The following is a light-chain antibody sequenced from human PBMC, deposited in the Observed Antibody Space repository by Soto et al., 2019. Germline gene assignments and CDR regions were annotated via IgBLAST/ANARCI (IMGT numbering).Light chain of an antibody. CDR2: HAS. J-gene: IGKJ2*01. CDR1: QSVSSIY. CDR3: QQYGGSPPFT. Sequence: EIVLTQSPGTLSLSPGERATLSCRASQSVSSIYLAWYQQRPGQAPRLLIYHASSRATGIPDRFSGSGSGTDFNLTISRLEPEDFAVYYCQQYGGSPPFTFGQGTRLEIK. V-gene: IGKV3-20*01.